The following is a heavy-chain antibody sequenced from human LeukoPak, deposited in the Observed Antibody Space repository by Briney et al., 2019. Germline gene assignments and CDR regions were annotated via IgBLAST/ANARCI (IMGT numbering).Heavy chain of an antibody. J-gene: IGHJ6*03. CDR2: INPNSGGT. CDR3: TTDHQTTVSPYYYYYYMDV. Sequence: GASVKVSCKASGYTFTSYYMHWVRQAPGQGLEWMGWINPNSGGTNYAQKFQGRVTMTRDTSITTAYMELSSLKTEDTAVYYCTTDHQTTVSPYYYYYYMDVWGKGTTVTVSS. D-gene: IGHD4-11*01. V-gene: IGHV1-2*02. CDR1: GYTFTSYY.